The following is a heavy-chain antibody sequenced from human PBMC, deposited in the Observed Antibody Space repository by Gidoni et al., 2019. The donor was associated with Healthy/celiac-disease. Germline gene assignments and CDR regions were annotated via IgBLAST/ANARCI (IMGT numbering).Heavy chain of an antibody. CDR2: IYYSGST. CDR3: ARPIYTARPSPYDAFDI. D-gene: IGHD6-6*01. J-gene: IGHJ3*02. CDR1: GGSLSSSSYY. Sequence: QLQLQESGPGLVKPSETLSPTCTVSGGSLSSSSYYWGWIRQPPGKGLEWIGCIYYSGSTYYNPSLKSRVTISVDTSKNQFSLKLSSVTAADTAVYYYARPIYTARPSPYDAFDIWGQGTMVTVSS. V-gene: IGHV4-39*01.